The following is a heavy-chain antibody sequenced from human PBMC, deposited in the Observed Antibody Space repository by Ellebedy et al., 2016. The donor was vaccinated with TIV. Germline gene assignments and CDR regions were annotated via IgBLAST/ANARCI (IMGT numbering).Heavy chain of an antibody. D-gene: IGHD3-10*01. V-gene: IGHV3-23*01. CDR2: ITGTGGGDNT. Sequence: GESLKISCAASGFTFSTFAMSWVRQAPGKELEWVSTITGTGGGDNTYYADSVRGRFAISRDIAKNTVYLQMNSLRVEDTAVYYCVRDLHGYNDQWGQGTLVTVSS. CDR1: GFTFSTFA. J-gene: IGHJ4*02. CDR3: VRDLHGYNDQ.